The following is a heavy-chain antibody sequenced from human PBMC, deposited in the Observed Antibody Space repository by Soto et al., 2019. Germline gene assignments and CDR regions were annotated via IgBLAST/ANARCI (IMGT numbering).Heavy chain of an antibody. D-gene: IGHD3-10*01. V-gene: IGHV3-53*04. CDR1: GIPVSSNY. CDR2: LHSGGDT. Sequence: EVQLVESGGGLVQPGGSLRLSCAASGIPVSSNYMTWVRQAPGKGLEWVSVLHSGGDTYYANSVKGRFTISRHDSTTTLVLQMNSLPAEDTAVYYCARDGPYYYASRMDVWGQGTTVTVSS. J-gene: IGHJ6*02. CDR3: ARDGPYYYASRMDV.